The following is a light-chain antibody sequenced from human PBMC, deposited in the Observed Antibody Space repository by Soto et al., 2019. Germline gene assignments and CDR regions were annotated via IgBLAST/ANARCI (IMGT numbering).Light chain of an antibody. V-gene: IGKV3-11*01. J-gene: IGKJ4*01. CDR1: QSVGSS. CDR2: DAS. CDR3: QQRSRSLT. Sequence: EIVLTQSPDTLSLSPGGRATLSCRASQSVGSSLAWYQQKPGQASRLLFYDASNRPTGIPARFSGSGSGTDFTLTISSLEPEDFAVYFCQQRSRSLTFGGGTKVDIK.